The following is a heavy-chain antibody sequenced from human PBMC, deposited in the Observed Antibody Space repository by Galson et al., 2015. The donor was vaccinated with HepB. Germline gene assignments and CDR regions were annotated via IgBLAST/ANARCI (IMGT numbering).Heavy chain of an antibody. CDR2: IKSKIDGGTI. D-gene: IGHD5-12*01. CDR1: GFTFSDAW. J-gene: IGHJ4*02. CDR3: TTAGDNGYDLILDH. V-gene: IGHV3-15*01. Sequence: SLRLSCAASGFTFSDAWMNWVRQAPGKGLEWVGRIKSKIDGGTIDYVAPVKGRFTISRDDSTRTLYLQMNSLNTEDTAVYYCTTAGDNGYDLILDHWGQGTLVTVSS.